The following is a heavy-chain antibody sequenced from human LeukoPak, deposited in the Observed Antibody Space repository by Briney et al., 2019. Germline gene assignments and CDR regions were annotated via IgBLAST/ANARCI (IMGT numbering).Heavy chain of an antibody. V-gene: IGHV4-59*08. CDR2: IYYSGST. CDR3: ARAIAVAARGVAGDWFDP. CDR1: GGXISNFY. J-gene: IGHJ5*02. D-gene: IGHD6-19*01. Sequence: SETLFLTCTFSGGXISNFYWSWIRQPPGKGLQWIGYIYYSGSTNYNPSLKSRATISIDTSKNQLSLKLSSVTAADTAVYYCARAIAVAARGVAGDWFDPWGQGTLVTVSS.